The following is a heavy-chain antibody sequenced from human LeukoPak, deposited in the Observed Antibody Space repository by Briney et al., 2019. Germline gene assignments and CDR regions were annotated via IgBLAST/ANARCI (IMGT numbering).Heavy chain of an antibody. J-gene: IGHJ2*01. CDR2: IKQDGSEK. V-gene: IGHV3-7*01. D-gene: IGHD4-23*01. Sequence: GGSLRLSCTASGFTFSSYWMSWVRQAPGKGLEWVANIKQDGSEKYYVDSVKGRFTISRDNAKNSLYLQMNSLRAEDTAVYHCASIYGGAIYWYFDLWGRGTLVTVSS. CDR1: GFTFSSYW. CDR3: ASIYGGAIYWYFDL.